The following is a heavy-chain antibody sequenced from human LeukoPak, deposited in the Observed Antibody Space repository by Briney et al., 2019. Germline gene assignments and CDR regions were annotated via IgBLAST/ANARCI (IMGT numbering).Heavy chain of an antibody. D-gene: IGHD3/OR15-3a*01. Sequence: ASVKVSCKASGYTFTSYGISRVRQAPGQGLEWMGWISAYNGNTNYAQKFQGRVTMTTDTSTSTAYMELRSLRSDDTAVYYCAREWTGYYVFDYWGQGTLVIVSP. V-gene: IGHV1-18*04. CDR3: AREWTGYYVFDY. J-gene: IGHJ4*02. CDR1: GYTFTSYG. CDR2: ISAYNGNT.